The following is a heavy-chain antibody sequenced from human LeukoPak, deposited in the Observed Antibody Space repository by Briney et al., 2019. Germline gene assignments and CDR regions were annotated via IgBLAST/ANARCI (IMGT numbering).Heavy chain of an antibody. J-gene: IGHJ3*02. V-gene: IGHV1-2*02. D-gene: IGHD6-13*01. CDR3: ARDRAAAGRVPEAFHI. CDR2: INPNSGGT. Sequence: ASVRVSCKASGYTFTDYYMHWVRQAPGQGLEWMGWINPNSGGTNYARKFQGRVTMTRDTSISTAYMELTRLGSDDTAVYYCARDRAAAGRVPEAFHIWGQGTMVTVSS. CDR1: GYTFTDYY.